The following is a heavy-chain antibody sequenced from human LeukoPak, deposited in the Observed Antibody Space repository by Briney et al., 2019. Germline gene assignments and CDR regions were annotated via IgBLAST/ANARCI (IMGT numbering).Heavy chain of an antibody. Sequence: PGGSLRLSCEASGFTVSNSHMSWVRQAPGKGLEWVSLIYSGGSTYYADSVKGRFTISRDNSKNTVYLQMSSLRAEDTPVYFCARSMMALAGPFDYWGQGTLVTVSS. J-gene: IGHJ4*02. V-gene: IGHV3-53*01. CDR2: IYSGGST. CDR3: ARSMMALAGPFDY. D-gene: IGHD6-13*01. CDR1: GFTVSNSH.